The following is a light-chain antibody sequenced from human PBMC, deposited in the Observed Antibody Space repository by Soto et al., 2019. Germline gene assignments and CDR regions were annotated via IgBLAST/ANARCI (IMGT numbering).Light chain of an antibody. CDR1: SSDVGDYNY. CDR2: EVT. V-gene: IGLV2-14*01. CDR3: SSYTSSNTGV. Sequence: QSALTQPASVSGSPGQSITISCTGTSSDVGDYNYVSWYQQHPGKAPKLMIYEVTNRPSGVANRFSGSKSGNTASLTISGLQDEDEADYYCSSYTSSNTGVFGGGTKLTVL. J-gene: IGLJ3*02.